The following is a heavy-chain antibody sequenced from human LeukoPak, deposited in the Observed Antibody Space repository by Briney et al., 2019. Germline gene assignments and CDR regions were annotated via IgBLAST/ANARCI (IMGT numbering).Heavy chain of an antibody. D-gene: IGHD3-10*01. V-gene: IGHV3-23*01. CDR2: ISGSGGST. CDR1: GLTFSSYG. J-gene: IGHJ6*03. Sequence: PGGSLRLSCAASGLTFSSYGMSWVRQAPGKGLEWVSAISGSGGSTYYADSVKGRFTISRDNSKNTLYLQMNSLRAEDTAVYYCARSSSYYYGSGSPYYYYMDVWGKGTTVTISS. CDR3: ARSSSYYYGSGSPYYYYMDV.